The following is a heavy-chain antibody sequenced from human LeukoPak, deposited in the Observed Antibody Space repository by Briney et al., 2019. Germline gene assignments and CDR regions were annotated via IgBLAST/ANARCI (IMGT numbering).Heavy chain of an antibody. CDR2: IRYDGSNK. D-gene: IGHD5-12*01. J-gene: IGHJ4*02. V-gene: IGHV3-30*02. CDR3: AKGGDIVATTYYFGY. CDR1: GFTFNSYG. Sequence: PGGSLRLSCAASGFTFNSYGMHWVRQAPGKGLEWVAFIRYDGSNKYYADSVKGRFAISRDNSKNTLYVQMNGLRAEDTAVYYCAKGGDIVATTYYFGYWGQGTLVTVSS.